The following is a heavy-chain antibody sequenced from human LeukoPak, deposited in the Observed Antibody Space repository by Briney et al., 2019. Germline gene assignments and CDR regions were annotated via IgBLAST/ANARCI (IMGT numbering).Heavy chain of an antibody. V-gene: IGHV1-18*01. D-gene: IGHD3-10*01. CDR1: DYTFISYG. J-gene: IGHJ5*02. CDR2: INPYNGNT. Sequence: ASVKVSCKASDYTFISYGISWVRQAPGQGLEWMGWINPYNGNTNYVQKLQGRVTMTTETSTSTAYMELRSLRSDDTAVYYCASEPYHYGSGTKNHNWFDPWGQGTLVTVSS. CDR3: ASEPYHYGSGTKNHNWFDP.